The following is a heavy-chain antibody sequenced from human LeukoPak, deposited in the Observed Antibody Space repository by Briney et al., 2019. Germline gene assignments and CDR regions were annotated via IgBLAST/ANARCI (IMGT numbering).Heavy chain of an antibody. CDR2: IFHSGDT. Sequence: SETLSLTCSVSGASIRTSTHYWAWIRQAPGKGLEWIGSIFHSGDTYYNPSLQSRLTIAVDTSKNEFYLNLASVTASDTGVYFCSRRGTTSSIGLFDPWGQGSPVTVSS. J-gene: IGHJ5*02. V-gene: IGHV4-39*01. D-gene: IGHD3-16*01. CDR1: GASIRTSTHY. CDR3: SRRGTTSSIGLFDP.